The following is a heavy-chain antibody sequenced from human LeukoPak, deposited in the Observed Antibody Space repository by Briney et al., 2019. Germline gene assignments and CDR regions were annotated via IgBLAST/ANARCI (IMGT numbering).Heavy chain of an antibody. CDR3: ARDGGLWFGGDYYYYMDV. Sequence: SVKVSCKASGYTFTGYYMHWVRQAPGQGLEWMGWINPNSGGTNYAQKFQGRVTMTRDTSISTAYMELSRLRSDDTAVYYCARDGGLWFGGDYYYYMDVWGKGTTVTVSS. D-gene: IGHD3-10*01. CDR1: GYTFTGYY. J-gene: IGHJ6*03. V-gene: IGHV1-2*02. CDR2: INPNSGGT.